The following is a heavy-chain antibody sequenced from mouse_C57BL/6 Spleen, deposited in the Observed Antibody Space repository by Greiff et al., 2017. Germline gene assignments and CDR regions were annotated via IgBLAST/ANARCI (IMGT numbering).Heavy chain of an antibody. V-gene: IGHV3-1*01. D-gene: IGHD1-1*01. Sequence: EVKLLESGPGMVKPSQSLSLPCTVTGYSIPSGYDWPWILHFPGNKLEWMGYISYSGSTNYNPSLKSRISITHDTSKNQFFLKLNSVTTEDTATYYCARGDYGSRLFAYWGQGTLVTVSA. CDR3: ARGDYGSRLFAY. CDR1: GYSIPSGYD. CDR2: ISYSGST. J-gene: IGHJ3*01.